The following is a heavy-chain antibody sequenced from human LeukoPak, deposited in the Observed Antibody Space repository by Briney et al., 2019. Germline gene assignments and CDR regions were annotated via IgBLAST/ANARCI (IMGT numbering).Heavy chain of an antibody. CDR1: GFIFSNYG. CDR2: IRFDGSNK. D-gene: IGHD6-19*01. V-gene: IGHV3-30*02. J-gene: IGHJ4*02. Sequence: PGGSLRLSCAASGFIFSNYGMHWVRQAPGKGLDWVAFIRFDGSNKYYADSVKGRFTISRDNSKNTLYLQMNSLRAEDTAVYYCVRGTSGWDGLDYWGQGTLVTVSS. CDR3: VRGTSGWDGLDY.